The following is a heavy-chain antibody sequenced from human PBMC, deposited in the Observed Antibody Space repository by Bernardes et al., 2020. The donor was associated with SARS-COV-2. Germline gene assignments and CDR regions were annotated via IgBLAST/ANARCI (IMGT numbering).Heavy chain of an antibody. D-gene: IGHD3-22*01. V-gene: IGHV1-18*04. CDR2: INPHNGYT. CDR1: GYTFTSYG. Sequence: ASVKVSCMASGYTFTSYGFSWVRQAPGQGLEWMGFINPHNGYTNYAQKFQGRVTMTTDTSANTAHMELRGLVSDDTAMYYCARAGYYFDRSAYYPGLDVWGQGTTVTVTS. J-gene: IGHJ6*02. CDR3: ARAGYYFDRSAYYPGLDV.